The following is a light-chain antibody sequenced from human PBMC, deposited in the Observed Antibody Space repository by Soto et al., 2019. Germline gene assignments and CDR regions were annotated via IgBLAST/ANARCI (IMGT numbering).Light chain of an antibody. Sequence: EIVLTQSPGTLSLSPGERATLSCRASQSVSSSYLTCYQQKPGQAPSLLIYGASSSATGIPDSFSGSGSGTNFTRLIIRVQAVYFAVYYCQWYVYFGQGTKLEI. J-gene: IGKJ2*01. V-gene: IGKV3-20*01. CDR3: QWYVY. CDR2: GAS. CDR1: QSVSSSY.